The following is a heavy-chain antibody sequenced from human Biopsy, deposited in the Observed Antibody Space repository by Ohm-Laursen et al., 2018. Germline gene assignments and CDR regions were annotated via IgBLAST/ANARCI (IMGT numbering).Heavy chain of an antibody. CDR2: ISPSGDIT. D-gene: IGHD3-22*01. J-gene: IGHJ6*02. CDR3: ARGKYKDFSTGLPRPYHYTLDF. CDR1: GIIFSDSH. Sequence: SLRLSCTASGIIFSDSHMSWIRQAPGKGLEWVSYISPSGDITEYADSVKGRFTISRDNTHKSLYLQMNSLRVDDTAVFYCARGKYKDFSTGLPRPYHYTLDFWGPGTTVTVSS. V-gene: IGHV3-11*01.